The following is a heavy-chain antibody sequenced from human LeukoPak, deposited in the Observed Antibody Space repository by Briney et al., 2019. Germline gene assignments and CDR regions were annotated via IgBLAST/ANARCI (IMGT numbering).Heavy chain of an antibody. D-gene: IGHD2-15*01. Sequence: ASVKVSCKASGYTFTSYGISWVRQAPGQGLEWMGWISAYNGNTNYAQKLQGRVTMTTDTCTSTAYMELRSLRSDDTAVYYCAIPTLSRYCSGGSCYEHWGQGTLVTVSS. CDR3: AIPTLSRYCSGGSCYEH. J-gene: IGHJ1*01. CDR2: ISAYNGNT. V-gene: IGHV1-18*01. CDR1: GYTFTSYG.